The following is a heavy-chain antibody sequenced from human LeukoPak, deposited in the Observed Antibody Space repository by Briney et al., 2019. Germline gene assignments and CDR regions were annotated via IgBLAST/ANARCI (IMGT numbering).Heavy chain of an antibody. J-gene: IGHJ4*02. V-gene: IGHV3-30*02. CDR1: GFIFSSYV. Sequence: GGSLRLSCAASGFIFSSYVMHWVRQAPGKGLEWVAFIRYDGSKKYYADSVKGRFTISRDNSKNTLYLQMNSLRAEDTAVYYCARDYYDSSGYYFSPFDYWGQGTLVTVSS. D-gene: IGHD3-22*01. CDR2: IRYDGSKK. CDR3: ARDYYDSSGYYFSPFDY.